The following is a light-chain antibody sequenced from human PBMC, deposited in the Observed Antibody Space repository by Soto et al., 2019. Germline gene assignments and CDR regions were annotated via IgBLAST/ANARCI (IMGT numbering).Light chain of an antibody. V-gene: IGKV1-39*01. CDR2: AAS. CDR3: QQSYSTPPT. J-gene: IGKJ1*01. Sequence: DLQMTQSPSSLSASVGDRVTITCRASQSLDNRLNWYQETPGKAPKPLIYAASSLQPGVPSRFSGSGSGTDFTLTISSLQPEDFATYYCQQSYSTPPTFGQGTKVEIK. CDR1: QSLDNR.